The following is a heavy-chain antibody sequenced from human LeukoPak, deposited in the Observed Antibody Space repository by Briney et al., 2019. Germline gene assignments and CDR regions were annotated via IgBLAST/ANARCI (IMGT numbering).Heavy chain of an antibody. CDR1: GFTFSSYE. D-gene: IGHD6-13*01. CDR3: ARDITPPGIFWDS. V-gene: IGHV3-48*03. CDR2: ISGGATI. Sequence: GGSLRLSCAASGFTFSSYEMNWVRQSPGKGLEWVSYISGGATIYYADSVKARFTISRDNAKNSLYLQMNSLRAEDTAVYYCARDITPPGIFWDSWGQGNLVTVSS. J-gene: IGHJ4*02.